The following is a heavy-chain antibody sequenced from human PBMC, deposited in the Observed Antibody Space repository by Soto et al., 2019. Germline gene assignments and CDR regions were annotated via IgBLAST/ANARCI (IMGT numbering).Heavy chain of an antibody. V-gene: IGHV1-69*13. CDR1: GGTFSSYA. CDR3: ARAITMIVVVTPGDAFDI. D-gene: IGHD3-22*01. J-gene: IGHJ3*02. Sequence: ASVKVSCKASGGTFSSYAISWVRQAPGQGLEWMGGIIPIFGTANYAQKFQGRVTITADESTSTAYMELSSLRSEDTAVYYCARAITMIVVVTPGDAFDIWGQGTMVTVSS. CDR2: IIPIFGTA.